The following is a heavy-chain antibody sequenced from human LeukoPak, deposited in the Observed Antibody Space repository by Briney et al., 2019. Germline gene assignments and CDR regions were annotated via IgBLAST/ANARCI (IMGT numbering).Heavy chain of an antibody. CDR3: AKGCIQLWWFDY. D-gene: IGHD2-21*01. V-gene: IGHV3-23*01. J-gene: IGHJ4*02. CDR1: GFTFSTYA. CDR2: ISGSGDGA. Sequence: GGSLRLSCAASGFTFSTYAMSWVRQAPGKGLQWVSLISGSGDGAHYADSVKGRFTISRDNSKNTVYLQMTNLRAEDTAVYYCAKGCIQLWWFDYWGQGTRVTVSS.